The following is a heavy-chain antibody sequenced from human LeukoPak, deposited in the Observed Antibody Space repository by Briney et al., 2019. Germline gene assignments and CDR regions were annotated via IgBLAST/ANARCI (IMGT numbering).Heavy chain of an antibody. CDR2: IYYSGST. D-gene: IGHD2-2*01. CDR1: GGSISSGDYY. V-gene: IGHV4-30-4*01. Sequence: PSETLSLTCSVSGGSISSGDYYWSWIRQPPGKGLEWIGYIYYSGSTYYNPSLKSRVTISVDTSKNQFSLKLSSVTAADTAVYYCGPLVPLGWFDPWGQGTLVTVSS. CDR3: GPLVPLGWFDP. J-gene: IGHJ5*02.